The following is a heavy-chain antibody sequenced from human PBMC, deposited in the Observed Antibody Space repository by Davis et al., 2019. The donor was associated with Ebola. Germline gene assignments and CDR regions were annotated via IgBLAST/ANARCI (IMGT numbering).Heavy chain of an antibody. D-gene: IGHD3-10*01. J-gene: IGHJ5*02. CDR2: IYYSETS. CDR3: ARGHRYYYGSGSYYTDNWFDP. CDR1: GGSITNYY. Sequence: SETLSLTCTVPGGSITNYYWSWIRQPPGKGLEWIGYIYYSETSTYNPSLKSRVTISVDKSKNQFSLKLSSVTAADTAVYYCARGHRYYYGSGSYYTDNWFDPWGQGTLVTVSS. V-gene: IGHV4-59*12.